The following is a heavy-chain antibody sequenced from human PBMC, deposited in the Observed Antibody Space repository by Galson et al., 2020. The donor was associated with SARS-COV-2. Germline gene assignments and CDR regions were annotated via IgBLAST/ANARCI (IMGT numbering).Heavy chain of an antibody. Sequence: KIGESLKISCTASGFSFSDYYMNWIRQAPGKGLEWISYIRDTGGYTNYADSVRGRFTISRDNAKNSLYLQMNSLRAEDTAIYYCARVGFGSRNYYSDYWGRGTLVSVSS. CDR1: GFSFSDYY. V-gene: IGHV3-11*05. J-gene: IGHJ4*02. CDR2: IRDTGGYT. CDR3: ARVGFGSRNYYSDY. D-gene: IGHD3-10*01.